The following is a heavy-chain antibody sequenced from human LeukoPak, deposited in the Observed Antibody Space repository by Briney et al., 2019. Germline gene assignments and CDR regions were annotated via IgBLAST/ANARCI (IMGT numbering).Heavy chain of an antibody. V-gene: IGHV3-48*03. CDR2: ISSSGSTI. D-gene: IGHD5-12*01. J-gene: IGHJ4*02. Sequence: QPGGSLRLSCAASGFTFSSYEMNWVRQAPGKGLEWASYISSSGSTIYYADSVKGRFTISRDNAKNSLYLQMNSLRAEDTAVYYCARGWWSGYDAKLDYWGQGALVTVSS. CDR1: GFTFSSYE. CDR3: ARGWWSGYDAKLDY.